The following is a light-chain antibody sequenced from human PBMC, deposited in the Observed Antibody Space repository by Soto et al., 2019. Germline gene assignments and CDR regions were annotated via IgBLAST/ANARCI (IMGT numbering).Light chain of an antibody. Sequence: EIVLTQSPAILSLSPGERATLSCRASQSVTNSLAWYQQKPGQAPRLLIYHASNRATGVPARFSGSGSGTDFTLTISSLEPTYFALYYCQQRRTFGQGTNVEIK. CDR1: QSVTNS. V-gene: IGKV3-11*01. J-gene: IGKJ1*01. CDR2: HAS. CDR3: QQRRT.